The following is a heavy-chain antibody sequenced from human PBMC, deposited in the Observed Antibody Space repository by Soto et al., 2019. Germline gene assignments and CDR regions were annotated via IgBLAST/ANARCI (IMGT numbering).Heavy chain of an antibody. V-gene: IGHV3-7*01. CDR1: GFTFSSYW. CDR2: IKQDGSEK. D-gene: IGHD2-2*01. J-gene: IGHJ4*02. CDR3: ARDESAGSSIRY. Sequence: GGSLRLSCAASGFTFSSYWMSWVRQAPGKGLEWVANIKQDGSEKYYVDSVQGRFTISRDNAKNSLYLQMNSLRAEDTAVYFCARDESAGSSIRYWGQGILVTAPQ.